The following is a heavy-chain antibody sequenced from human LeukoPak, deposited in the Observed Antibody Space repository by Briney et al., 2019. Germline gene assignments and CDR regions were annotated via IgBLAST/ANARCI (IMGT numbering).Heavy chain of an antibody. Sequence: SETLSLTCAVYGGSFSGYYWSWIRQPPGKGLEWIGEINHSGSTSYNPSLKSRVTISVDTSKNQFSLKLSSVTAADTAVYYCARGVGQLADFDYWGQGTLVTVSS. CDR1: GGSFSGYY. CDR3: ARGVGQLADFDY. CDR2: INHSGST. D-gene: IGHD6-6*01. V-gene: IGHV4-34*01. J-gene: IGHJ4*02.